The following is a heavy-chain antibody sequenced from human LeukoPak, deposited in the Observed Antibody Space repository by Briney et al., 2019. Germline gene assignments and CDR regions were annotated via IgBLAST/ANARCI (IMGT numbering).Heavy chain of an antibody. CDR3: AKDVRTKRPPPEGFDY. Sequence: ASVKVSCKASGYTFTSYGISWVRQAPGQGLEWMGWISAYNGNTNYAQKLQGRVTMTTDTSTSTAYMELRSLRSDDTAVYYCAKDVRTKRPPPEGFDYWGQGILVTVSS. CDR2: ISAYNGNT. J-gene: IGHJ4*02. CDR1: GYTFTSYG. V-gene: IGHV1-18*01. D-gene: IGHD1-14*01.